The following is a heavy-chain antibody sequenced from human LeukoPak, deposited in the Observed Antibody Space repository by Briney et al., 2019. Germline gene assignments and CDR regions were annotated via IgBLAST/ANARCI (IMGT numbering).Heavy chain of an antibody. J-gene: IGHJ5*02. CDR3: ARDSGTTGEVKFDP. V-gene: IGHV4-39*07. Sequence: SETLSLTCTVSGGSISSYYWSWIRQPPGKGLEWIGSIYYSGSTYYNPSLKSRVTISVDTSKNKFSLKLSSVTAADTAVYYCARDSGTTGEVKFDPWGQGTLVTVSS. D-gene: IGHD3-10*01. CDR2: IYYSGST. CDR1: GGSISSYY.